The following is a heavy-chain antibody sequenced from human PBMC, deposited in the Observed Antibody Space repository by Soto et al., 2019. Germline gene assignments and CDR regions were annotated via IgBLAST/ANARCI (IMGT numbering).Heavy chain of an antibody. Sequence: GGSLRLSCAASGSTFSSYSMNWVRQAPGKGLEWVSSISSSSSYIYYADSVKGRFTISRDNAKNSLYLQMNSLRAEDTAVYYCARAFGRTTIFGVAENRGPFDYWGQGTLVTVSS. V-gene: IGHV3-21*01. CDR1: GSTFSSYS. CDR3: ARAFGRTTIFGVAENRGPFDY. J-gene: IGHJ4*02. CDR2: ISSSSSYI. D-gene: IGHD3-3*01.